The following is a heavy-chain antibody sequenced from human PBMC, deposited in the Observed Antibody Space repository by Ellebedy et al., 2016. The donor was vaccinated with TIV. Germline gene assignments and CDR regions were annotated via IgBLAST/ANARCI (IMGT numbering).Heavy chain of an antibody. CDR2: INPSGVTT. J-gene: IGHJ4*02. V-gene: IGHV1-46*04. Sequence: ASVKVSCKASGYTFTSYYMHWVRQAPGQGREWMAIINPSGVTTNYAQKLQGRVTMTRDTSTSTVYMELSSLRSEDTAVYYCARDGGRVLRYFDWFGMRYFDYWGQGALVTVSS. CDR3: ARDGGRVLRYFDWFGMRYFDY. D-gene: IGHD3-9*01. CDR1: GYTFTSYY.